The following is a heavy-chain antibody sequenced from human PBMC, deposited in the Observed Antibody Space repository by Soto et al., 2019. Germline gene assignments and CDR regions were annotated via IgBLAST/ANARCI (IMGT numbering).Heavy chain of an antibody. CDR1: GYTLTRYG. Sequence: ASVKVSCKASGYTLTRYGISWVRQAPGQGLEWMGWISGYNGDTNYAQKFQGRVTMTVDTSTTTAFMELTSLTSDDRAVYYCAKNGQPPYYYYGMDVWGQGTTVTVSS. D-gene: IGHD2-8*01. V-gene: IGHV1-18*01. CDR3: AKNGQPPYYYYGMDV. CDR2: ISGYNGDT. J-gene: IGHJ6*02.